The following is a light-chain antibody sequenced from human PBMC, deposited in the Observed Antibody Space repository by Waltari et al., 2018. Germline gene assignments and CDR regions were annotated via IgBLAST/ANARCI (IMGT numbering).Light chain of an antibody. CDR3: HSRDSSGDVL. J-gene: IGLJ2*01. CDR1: SLRTYY. V-gene: IGLV3-19*01. CDR2: GKN. Sequence: SSELAQDPAVSVALGQPFRITCQGDSLRTYYVSWFHQKPGQAPALVIYGKNNRPSGIPDRCSASSSGSTASLTIIGAQAEDEADYYCHSRDSSGDVLIGGGTKLTVV.